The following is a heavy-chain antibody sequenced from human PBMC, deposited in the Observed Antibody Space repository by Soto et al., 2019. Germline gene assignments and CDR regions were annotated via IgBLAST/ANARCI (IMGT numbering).Heavy chain of an antibody. J-gene: IGHJ4*02. CDR2: IYYSGST. CDR1: GGSISSYY. CDR3: ARDYYYGSGSYFDY. Sequence: SETLSLTCTVSGGSISSYYWSWIRQPPGKGLEWIGYIYYSGSTNYNPSLKSRVTISVDTSKNQFSLKLSSVTAADTAAYYCARDYYYGSGSYFDYWGQGTLVTVSS. V-gene: IGHV4-59*01. D-gene: IGHD3-10*01.